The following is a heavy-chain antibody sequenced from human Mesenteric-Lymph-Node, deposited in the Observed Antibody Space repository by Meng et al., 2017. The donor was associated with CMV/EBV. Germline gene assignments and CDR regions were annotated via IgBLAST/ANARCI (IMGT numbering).Heavy chain of an antibody. D-gene: IGHD2-2*01. CDR1: EFTFRNCC. V-gene: IGHV3-7*01. CDR2: IRQEGSEM. Sequence: GESLKISCGTSEFTFRNCCMRCVRQAPGKGREWVANIRQEGSEMYYVDSVKGRFTIFRDNAKKSLYLQMNSLRAEDTAVYYCARWYCSSTSCSSNWFDPWGQGTLVTVSS. J-gene: IGHJ5*02. CDR3: ARWYCSSTSCSSNWFDP.